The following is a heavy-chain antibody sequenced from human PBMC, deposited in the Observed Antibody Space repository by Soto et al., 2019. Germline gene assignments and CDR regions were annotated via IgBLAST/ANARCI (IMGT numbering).Heavy chain of an antibody. J-gene: IGHJ6*03. CDR1: GFTFSDYW. CDR2: IKGDLITT. Sequence: EVQVVESGGGLVQPGGSLRLSCAASGFTFSDYWMHWVRQAPGKGLVWVSRIKGDLITTNYADSVKGRFTISRDNARNTVSLQIDRLRAEDTAVYYCARGARGLYFMDVWGKGTMVTVSS. CDR3: ARGARGLYFMDV. D-gene: IGHD5-12*01. V-gene: IGHV3-74*01.